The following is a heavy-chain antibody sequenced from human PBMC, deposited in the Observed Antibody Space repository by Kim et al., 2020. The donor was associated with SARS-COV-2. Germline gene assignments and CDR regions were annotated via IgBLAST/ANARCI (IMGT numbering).Heavy chain of an antibody. V-gene: IGHV3-23*01. CDR1: GFTFSSYA. Sequence: GGSLRLSCAASGFTFSSYAMSWVRQAPGKGLEWVSAISGSGGSTYYADSVKGRFTISSDNSKNTLYLQMNSQRAEDTAVYYCAKAQGNQYYDILTHYYYYGMDVWGQGTTVTVSS. J-gene: IGHJ6*02. CDR2: ISGSGGST. CDR3: AKAQGNQYYDILTHYYYYGMDV. D-gene: IGHD3-9*01.